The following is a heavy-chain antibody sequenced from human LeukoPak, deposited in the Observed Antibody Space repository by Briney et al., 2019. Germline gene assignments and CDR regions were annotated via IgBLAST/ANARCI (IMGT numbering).Heavy chain of an antibody. V-gene: IGHV3-23*01. CDR2: MGYGGYR. CDR3: AKKLPDASSYFDL. D-gene: IGHD6-6*01. Sequence: PGGSLRLSCVASGLTLSIYDTTWVRQAPGKGLEYVSIMGYGGYRFYGGPGKGRFSISKDNSQNTVELEMNSLRGQDTAIYFCAKKLPDASSYFDLWGEGILVSVSS. CDR1: GLTLSIYD. J-gene: IGHJ4*02.